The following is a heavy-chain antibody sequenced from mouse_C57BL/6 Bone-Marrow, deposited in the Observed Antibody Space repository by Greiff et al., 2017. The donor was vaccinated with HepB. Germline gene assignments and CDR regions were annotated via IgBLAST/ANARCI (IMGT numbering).Heavy chain of an antibody. CDR2: IVPENGDT. J-gene: IGHJ4*01. CDR3: TTLGAYAMDY. CDR1: GFNIKDDY. V-gene: IGHV14-4*01. Sequence: VQLQQSGAELVRPGAPVKLSCTASGFNIKDDYMHWVKQRPEQGLEWIGWIVPENGDTEYASKFQGKATITADTSSNTAYLQLSSLTSEDTAVYYCTTLGAYAMDYWGQGTSVTVSS.